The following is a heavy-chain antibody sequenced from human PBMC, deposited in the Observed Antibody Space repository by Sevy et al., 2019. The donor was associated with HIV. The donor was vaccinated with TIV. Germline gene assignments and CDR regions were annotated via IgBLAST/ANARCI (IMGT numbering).Heavy chain of an antibody. CDR1: GGSISSYY. V-gene: IGHV4-59*01. CDR3: ARSYYYDSSGYLRRAFVI. D-gene: IGHD3-22*01. J-gene: IGHJ3*02. CDR2: IYYSGST. Sequence: SETLSLTCTVSGGSISSYYWSWIRQPPGKGLEWIGYIYYSGSTNYNPSLKSRVTISVDTSKNQFSLKLSSVTAADTAVYYCARSYYYDSSGYLRRAFVIWGQGTMVTVSS.